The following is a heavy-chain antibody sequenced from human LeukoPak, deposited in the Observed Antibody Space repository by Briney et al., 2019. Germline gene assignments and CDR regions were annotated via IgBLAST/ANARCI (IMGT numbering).Heavy chain of an antibody. Sequence: PGGSLRLSCAASGFTFSTYSMNWVRQAPGKGLEWFSSISSSSSYIYYADSVKGRFTISRDDAKNSLYLQMSSLRAEDTAVYYCARDTKSATQWLVLRNAFDIWGQGTMVTVSS. CDR2: ISSSSSYI. CDR3: ARDTKSATQWLVLRNAFDI. J-gene: IGHJ3*02. V-gene: IGHV3-21*01. CDR1: GFTFSTYS. D-gene: IGHD6-19*01.